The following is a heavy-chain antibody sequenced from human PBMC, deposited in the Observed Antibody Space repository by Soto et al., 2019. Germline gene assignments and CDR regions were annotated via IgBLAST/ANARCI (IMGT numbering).Heavy chain of an antibody. V-gene: IGHV3-33*01. Sequence: QVQLVESGGGVVQPGRSLRLSCAASGFTFSSYGMHWVRQAPGKGLEWVAVIWYDGSNKYYADSVKGRFTISRDNSKKTLYLQMNSLRAEDTAVCYCASGGLTRFDYWGQGTLVTVSS. D-gene: IGHD2-2*01. J-gene: IGHJ4*02. CDR3: ASGGLTRFDY. CDR1: GFTFSSYG. CDR2: IWYDGSNK.